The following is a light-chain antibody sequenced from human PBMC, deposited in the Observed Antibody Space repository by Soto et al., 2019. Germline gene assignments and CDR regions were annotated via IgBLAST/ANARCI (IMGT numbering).Light chain of an antibody. J-gene: IGKJ1*01. CDR1: EFISDW. V-gene: IGKV1-5*01. CDR3: QHYNSYSRA. Sequence: DVQMTQAPSTLSSSIGDRVTITCRASEFISDWLAWYQQKPGQAPKLLIYDASTLESGVPGRFSGSGVGTHFTLTISGLQPEDFATYHCQHYNSYSRAFGQGTKVDI. CDR2: DAS.